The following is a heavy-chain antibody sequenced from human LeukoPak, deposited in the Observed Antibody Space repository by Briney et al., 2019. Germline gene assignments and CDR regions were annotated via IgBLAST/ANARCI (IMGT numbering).Heavy chain of an antibody. CDR1: GGTFSSYA. J-gene: IGHJ5*02. CDR3: ASGYDLAGYNWFDP. D-gene: IGHD5-12*01. Sequence: GASVKVSCKASGGTFSSYAINWVRQAPGQGLEWMGRIIPIFGTANYAQKFQGRVTITTDESTSTAYMELSSLRSEDTAVYYCASGYDLAGYNWFDPWGQGTLVTVSS. V-gene: IGHV1-69*05. CDR2: IIPIFGTA.